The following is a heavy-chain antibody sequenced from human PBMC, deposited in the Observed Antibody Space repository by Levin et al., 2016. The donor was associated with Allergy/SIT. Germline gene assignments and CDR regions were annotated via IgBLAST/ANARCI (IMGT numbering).Heavy chain of an antibody. CDR2: LSWNNANI. V-gene: IGHV3-9*01. Sequence: GGSLRLSCAASGFTFDDYAMHWVRQAPGKGLEWVSGLSWNNANIGYADSVQGRFTISRDNAKNSLYLQMNSLRAEDTAFYYCTKGDWGTFHYWGRGTLVIVSS. CDR1: GFTFDDYA. D-gene: IGHD3/OR15-3a*01. CDR3: TKGDWGTFHY. J-gene: IGHJ4*02.